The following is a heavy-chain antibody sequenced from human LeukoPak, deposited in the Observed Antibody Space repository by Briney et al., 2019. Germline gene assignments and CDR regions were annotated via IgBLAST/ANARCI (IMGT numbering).Heavy chain of an antibody. J-gene: IGHJ4*02. CDR3: ASRDSGSGGSCYGLAY. V-gene: IGHV3-23*01. CDR1: GFIFSTYV. Sequence: PRGSQRLSCAGSGFIFSTYVMNWVRQAPGRGMEWVSAIGGDWIQYANSVRGRFTVSRDNSNNTLYLQMSSLRVEDTAVYYCASRDSGSGGSCYGLAYWGQGILVTVSS. CDR2: IGGDWI. D-gene: IGHD2-15*01.